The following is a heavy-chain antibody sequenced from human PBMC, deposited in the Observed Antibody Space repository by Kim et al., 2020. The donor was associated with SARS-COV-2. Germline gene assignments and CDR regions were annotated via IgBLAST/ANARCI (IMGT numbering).Heavy chain of an antibody. V-gene: IGHV4-39*01. CDR1: GGSISSSSYY. D-gene: IGHD6-13*01. CDR2: IYYSGST. J-gene: IGHJ5*02. Sequence: SETLSLTCTVSGGSISSSSYYWGWIRQPPGKGLEWIGSIYYSGSTYYNPSLKSRVTISVDTSKNQFSLKLSSVTAADTAVYYCAKTAAGTLVGVGWFDPWGQGTLVTVSS. CDR3: AKTAAGTLVGVGWFDP.